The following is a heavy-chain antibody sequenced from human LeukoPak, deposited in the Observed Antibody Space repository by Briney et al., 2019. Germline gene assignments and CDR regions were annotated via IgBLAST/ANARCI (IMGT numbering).Heavy chain of an antibody. CDR1: GGSISSGSYY. J-gene: IGHJ4*02. CDR2: IYSSGST. Sequence: PSQTLSLTCTVSGGSISSGSYYWSWIRQPAGKGLEWIGRIYSSGSTNYNPSLKSRVAISGDTFKNQFSLRLGSVTAADTAVYYCARGGDAAPFDYWGRGTQVTVSS. CDR3: ARGGDAAPFDY. D-gene: IGHD5-12*01. V-gene: IGHV4-61*02.